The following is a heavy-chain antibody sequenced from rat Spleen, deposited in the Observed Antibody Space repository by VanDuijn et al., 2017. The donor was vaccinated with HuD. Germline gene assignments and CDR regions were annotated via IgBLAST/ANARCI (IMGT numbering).Heavy chain of an antibody. CDR3: TTDTRG. CDR1: GFTFSNYY. J-gene: IGHJ2*01. CDR2: INTGGGNT. Sequence: EVHLVESGGGLVQPGRSMKLSCAASGFTFSNYYMAWVRQTPTKGLEWVASINTGGGNTYYRDSVKGRFTISRDNAKSTLYLQMDSLRSEDTATYYCTTDTRGWGQGVMVTVSS. V-gene: IGHV5-25*01. D-gene: IGHD1-4*01.